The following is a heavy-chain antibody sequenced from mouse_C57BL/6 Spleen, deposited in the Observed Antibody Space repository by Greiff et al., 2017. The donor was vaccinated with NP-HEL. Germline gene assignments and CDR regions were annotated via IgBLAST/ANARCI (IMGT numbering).Heavy chain of an antibody. Sequence: EVQLVESGGGLVKPGGSLKLSCAASGFTFSSYAMSWVRQTPEKRLEWVATISDGSSYTYYPDNVKGRFTISRDNAKNNLYLQMSHLKSEDTAMYYCARDAARRYFDVWGTGTTVTVSS. CDR1: GFTFSSYA. D-gene: IGHD1-2*01. V-gene: IGHV5-4*01. CDR3: ARDAARRYFDV. J-gene: IGHJ1*03. CDR2: ISDGSSYT.